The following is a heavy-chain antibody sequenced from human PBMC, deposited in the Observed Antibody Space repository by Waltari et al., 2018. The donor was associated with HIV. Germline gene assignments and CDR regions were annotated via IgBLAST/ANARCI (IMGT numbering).Heavy chain of an antibody. V-gene: IGHV3-43*01. J-gene: IGHJ6*02. CDR1: GFTFDDYT. CDR3: VKGWSNYYYGMDV. D-gene: IGHD2-15*01. Sequence: EVQLVESGGVVAQPGGSLRLSCAASGFTFDDYTMHGVRQAPRKGLEWVSLISWDGGSTFYADTVKGRVTSSRYNSKNRLYLQMNSLTVDDTALYYCVKGWSNYYYGMDVWGQGTTVTVS. CDR2: ISWDGGST.